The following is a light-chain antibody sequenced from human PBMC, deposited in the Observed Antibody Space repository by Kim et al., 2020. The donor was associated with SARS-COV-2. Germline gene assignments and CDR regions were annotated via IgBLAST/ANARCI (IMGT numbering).Light chain of an antibody. Sequence: SSELTQDPAVSVAVGQTVRITCQGDSLRSYYATWYQQKPRQAPVLVIYGRNNRPSGIPDRFSGSASGNTASLTISGAQAEDEAEFYCQSRDSGGNVVFGGGNQLTVL. CDR1: SLRSYY. CDR3: QSRDSGGNVV. CDR2: GRN. J-gene: IGLJ2*01. V-gene: IGLV3-19*01.